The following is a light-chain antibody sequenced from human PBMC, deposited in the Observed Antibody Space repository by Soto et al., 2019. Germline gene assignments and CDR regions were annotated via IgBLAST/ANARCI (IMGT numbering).Light chain of an antibody. CDR2: DVS. Sequence: QSALTQPASVSGSPGQSITISCTGTSSDIGDSNYVSWYQQHPRKAPKLVIYDVSNRPSGVSNRFSGSKSANTASLTISGLQAEDEADYYCSSFRSSSTSYVFGTGTKVTVL. CDR3: SSFRSSSTSYV. CDR1: SSDIGDSNY. J-gene: IGLJ1*01. V-gene: IGLV2-14*03.